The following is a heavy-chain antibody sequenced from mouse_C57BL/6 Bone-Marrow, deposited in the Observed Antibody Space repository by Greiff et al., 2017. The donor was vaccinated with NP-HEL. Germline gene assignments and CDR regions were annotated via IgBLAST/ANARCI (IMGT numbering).Heavy chain of an antibody. V-gene: IGHV1-82*01. Sequence: QVQLQQSGPELVKPGASVKISCKASGYAFSSSWMNWVKQRPGTGLEWIGRIYPGDGDTTYNGKFKGKATLTADKSSSTAYMQLSSLTSEDSAVYFCARWIYYYSSSDGNWYFDVWGTGTTVTVSS. CDR2: IYPGDGDT. J-gene: IGHJ1*03. D-gene: IGHD1-1*01. CDR3: ARWIYYYSSSDGNWYFDV. CDR1: GYAFSSSW.